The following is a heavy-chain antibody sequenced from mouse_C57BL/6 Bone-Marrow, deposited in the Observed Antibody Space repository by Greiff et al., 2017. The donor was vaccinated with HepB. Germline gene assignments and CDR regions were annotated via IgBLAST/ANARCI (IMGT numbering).Heavy chain of an antibody. CDR3: GRKGDWYTLYCYFDV. D-gene: IGHD1-1*02. CDR1: GFSLTSYA. Sequence: VKLMESGPGLVAPSQSLSITCTVSGFSLTSYAISWVRQPPGKGLEWLGVIWTGGGTNYNSALKSRLCISKDNSKSQVFLKMNSLQTDDTARYYCGRKGDWYTLYCYFDVWDTGTTVTVSS. V-gene: IGHV2-9-1*01. CDR2: IWTGGGT. J-gene: IGHJ1*03.